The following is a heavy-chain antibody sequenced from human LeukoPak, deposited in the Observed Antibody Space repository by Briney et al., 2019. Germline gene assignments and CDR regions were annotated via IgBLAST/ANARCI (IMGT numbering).Heavy chain of an antibody. CDR1: GFTFSSYG. D-gene: IGHD5-12*01. CDR2: ISYDGSNK. V-gene: IGHV3-30*18. J-gene: IGHJ6*02. CDR3: AKHGGGYDYYYYGMDV. Sequence: GGSLRLSCAASGFTFSSYGMHWVRQAPGKGLEWVAVISYDGSNKYYADSVKGRFTISRDNSKNTLYLQMNSLRAEDTAVYYCAKHGGGYDYYYYGMDVWGQGTTVTVSS.